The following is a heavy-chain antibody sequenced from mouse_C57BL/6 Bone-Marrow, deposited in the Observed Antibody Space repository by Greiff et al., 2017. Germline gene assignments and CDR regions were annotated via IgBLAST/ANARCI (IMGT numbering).Heavy chain of an antibody. J-gene: IGHJ2*01. Sequence: VQLQQSGAELMKPGASVKLSCKATGYTFTGYWIEWVKQRPGHGLEWIGEIFPGSGSTTYNEKFKGKATFTADTSSNPAYMQLSSLTTEDSAIYYCARCPFDVSSKFHFDYWGQGTTLTVSS. CDR3: ARCPFDVSSKFHFDY. V-gene: IGHV1-9*01. D-gene: IGHD1-1*01. CDR2: IFPGSGST. CDR1: GYTFTGYW.